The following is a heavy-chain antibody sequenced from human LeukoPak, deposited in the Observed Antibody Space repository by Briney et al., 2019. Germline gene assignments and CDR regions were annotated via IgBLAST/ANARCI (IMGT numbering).Heavy chain of an antibody. Sequence: QTSETLSLTCAVYGGSFSGYYWSWIRQPPGKGLEWIGEINHSGSTNYNPSLKSRVTISVDTSKNQFSLKLSSVTAADTAVYYCARATRRITMVRGGRWFDPWGQGTLVTVSS. CDR1: GGSFSGYY. D-gene: IGHD3-10*01. CDR2: INHSGST. V-gene: IGHV4-34*01. CDR3: ARATRRITMVRGGRWFDP. J-gene: IGHJ5*02.